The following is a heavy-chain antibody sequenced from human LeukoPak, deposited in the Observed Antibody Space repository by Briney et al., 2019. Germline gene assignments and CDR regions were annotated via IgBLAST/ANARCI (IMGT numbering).Heavy chain of an antibody. CDR3: SRGVTDTN. J-gene: IGHJ4*02. V-gene: IGHV4-34*01. D-gene: IGHD4-23*01. CDR1: GGSFSGYY. CDR2: INHSGST. Sequence: PSETLSLTCAVYGGSFSGYYWSWIRQPLGKGLEWLGEINHSGSTNYNPSLKSRVTISLDTSKNQFSLKLTSVTAADTAVYYCSRGVTDTNWGQGTLVTVSS.